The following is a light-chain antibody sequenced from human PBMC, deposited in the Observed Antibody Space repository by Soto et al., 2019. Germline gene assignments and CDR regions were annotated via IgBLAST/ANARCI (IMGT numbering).Light chain of an antibody. J-gene: IGKJ2*01. CDR2: GAS. V-gene: IGKV3-15*01. Sequence: EIVITQSPATLSVSPGERATLSCRASQSVSSNLAWYQQKPGQAPRLLIYGASTRANGIPARFSGSGSGTEFTLTISSLQSEDFAVYYCQQYNNWPLYTFGQGTKLEIK. CDR1: QSVSSN. CDR3: QQYNNWPLYT.